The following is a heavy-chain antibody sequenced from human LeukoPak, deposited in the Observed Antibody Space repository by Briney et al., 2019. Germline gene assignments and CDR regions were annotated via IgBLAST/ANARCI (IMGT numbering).Heavy chain of an antibody. CDR2: IDYSGST. J-gene: IGHJ3*02. V-gene: IGHV4-59*01. CDR3: ARDRPWSI. Sequence: SETLSLTCTVSGGSIRSDYWSWIRQPPGKGLECIGYIDYSGSTNYNPSLKSRVSISIAMSKNQFSLRLSSVTAADTAVYYCARDRPWSIWGQGTMVTVSS. CDR1: GGSIRSDY. D-gene: IGHD6-6*01.